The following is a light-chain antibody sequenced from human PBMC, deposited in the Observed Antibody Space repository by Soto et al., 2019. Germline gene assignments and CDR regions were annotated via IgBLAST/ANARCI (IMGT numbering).Light chain of an antibody. CDR1: QVFGSS. CDR2: DAS. Sequence: EIVMTQFPATLSVSPGERATFSCRASQVFGSSLAWYQQKPGQAPRLLIYDASTRATGIPARFSGSGSGTEFSLTISSLQSEDSAVYYCQQYSDWPLTFXQGTKVDIK. J-gene: IGKJ1*01. V-gene: IGKV3-15*01. CDR3: QQYSDWPLT.